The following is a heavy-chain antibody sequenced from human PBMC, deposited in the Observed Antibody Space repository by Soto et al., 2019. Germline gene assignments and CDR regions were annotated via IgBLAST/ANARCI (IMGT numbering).Heavy chain of an antibody. CDR1: GGSISDYY. CDR2: IYYRGST. J-gene: IGHJ6*02. CDR3: ATSTISLGRYYGMDV. D-gene: IGHD2-2*01. Sequence: SETLSLTCTVSGGSISDYYWNWIRQPPGKGLEWIGNIYYRGSTNSNPSLKSRVTISVDTSNNQFSLKLNSVTAADTAVYYCATSTISLGRYYGMDVWVQGTTVTVSS. V-gene: IGHV4-59*01.